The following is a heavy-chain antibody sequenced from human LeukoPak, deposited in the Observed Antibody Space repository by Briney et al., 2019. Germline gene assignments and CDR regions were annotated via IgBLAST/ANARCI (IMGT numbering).Heavy chain of an antibody. V-gene: IGHV3-20*04. J-gene: IGHJ4*02. Sequence: GGSLRLSCAASGFTFDDYGMTWVRQAPGEGLEWVSAINWNGGGTGYADSVKGRFTISRDNAKNSLYLQMNSLRAEDTAVYYCAREGVTVVTRYLDYWGQGTLVTVSS. D-gene: IGHD4-23*01. CDR2: INWNGGGT. CDR1: GFTFDDYG. CDR3: AREGVTVVTRYLDY.